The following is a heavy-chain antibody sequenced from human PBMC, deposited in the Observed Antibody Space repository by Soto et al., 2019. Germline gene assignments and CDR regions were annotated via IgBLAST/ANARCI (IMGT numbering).Heavy chain of an antibody. Sequence: QVQLVQSGAEVRKPGSSVKVSCKASGDTFSTYGINWVRQAPGQGLEWMGGIITMFGPPTVAQKFQGRVTISADTSTSTAYMELTSLRSEDKAVFYCARGNFYYCAMDVWGQGTTVTVSS. CDR3: ARGNFYYCAMDV. V-gene: IGHV1-69*06. CDR1: GDTFSTYG. J-gene: IGHJ6*02. CDR2: IITMFGPP.